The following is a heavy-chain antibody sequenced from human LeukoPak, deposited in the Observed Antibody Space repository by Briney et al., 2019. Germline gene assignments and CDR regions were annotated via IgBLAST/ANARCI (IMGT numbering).Heavy chain of an antibody. CDR2: ISYDGSNK. D-gene: IGHD1-26*01. V-gene: IGHV3-30*03. CDR3: ARPTTYHWYFDL. J-gene: IGHJ2*01. Sequence: PGGSLRLSCAASGFTFSSYGMHWVRQAPGKGLEWVAVISYDGSNKYYADSVKGRFTISRDNSKNTLYLQMNSLRAEDTAVYYCARPTTYHWYFDLWGRGTLVTVSS. CDR1: GFTFSSYG.